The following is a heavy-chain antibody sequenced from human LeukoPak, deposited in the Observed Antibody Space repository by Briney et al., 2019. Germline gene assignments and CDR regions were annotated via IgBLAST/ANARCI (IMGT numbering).Heavy chain of an antibody. CDR2: IYYSGST. D-gene: IGHD3-16*02. V-gene: IGHV4-59*08. CDR1: GGSISSYY. J-gene: IGHJ4*02. CDR3: ARQGDYRYPFDS. Sequence: SGTLSLTCTVSGGSISSYYWSWIRQPPGKGLEWIGYIYYSGSTNYNPSLKSRVTISVDTSKNQFSLKLTSVTAADTAVYYCARQGDYRYPFDSWGQGTLVTVSS.